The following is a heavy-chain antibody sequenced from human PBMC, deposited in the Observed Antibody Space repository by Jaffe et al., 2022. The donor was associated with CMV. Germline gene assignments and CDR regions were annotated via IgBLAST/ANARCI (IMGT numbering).Heavy chain of an antibody. D-gene: IGHD2-2*01. CDR3: ARQLGVVVPAERITYYYYMDV. CDR2: IDPSDSYT. CDR1: GYSFTSYW. Sequence: EVQLVQSGAEVKKPGESLRISCKGSGYSFTSYWISWVRQMPGKGLEWMGRIDPSDSYTNYSPSFQGHVTISADKSISTAYLQWSSLKASDTAMYYCARQLGVVVPAERITYYYYMDVWGKGTTVTVSS. V-gene: IGHV5-10-1*03. J-gene: IGHJ6*03.